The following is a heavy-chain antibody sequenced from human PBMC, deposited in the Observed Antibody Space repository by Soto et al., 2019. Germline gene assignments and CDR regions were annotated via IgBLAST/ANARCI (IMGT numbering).Heavy chain of an antibody. Sequence: EVQLLESGGGLVQPGGSLRLSCAASGFTFSSSTMSWVRQAPGKGLEWVSGMRGSGGSPYYADSVKGRFSISRDNSRNTLYLQMNSLRAEDTAGYYCANHLQSVLCTNGVCITGGDFQHWGQGTLVTVSS. D-gene: IGHD2-8*01. V-gene: IGHV3-23*01. CDR3: ANHLQSVLCTNGVCITGGDFQH. CDR2: MRGSGGSP. CDR1: GFTFSSST. J-gene: IGHJ1*01.